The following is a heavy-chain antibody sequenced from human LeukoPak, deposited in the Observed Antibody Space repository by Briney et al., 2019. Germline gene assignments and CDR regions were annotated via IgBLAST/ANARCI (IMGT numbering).Heavy chain of an antibody. V-gene: IGHV3-23*01. CDR3: AKLRGGSDDYGDQRGY. J-gene: IGHJ4*02. Sequence: GGSLRLYCAASGFTFRSYAMSWVRQAPGKGLEWVSGISVSGGSTFYADSVKGRFTISRDNSKNTLYLQMDSLRAEDTAVYFCAKLRGGSDDYGDQRGYWGQGTLVTVSS. CDR1: GFTFRSYA. CDR2: ISVSGGST. D-gene: IGHD4-17*01.